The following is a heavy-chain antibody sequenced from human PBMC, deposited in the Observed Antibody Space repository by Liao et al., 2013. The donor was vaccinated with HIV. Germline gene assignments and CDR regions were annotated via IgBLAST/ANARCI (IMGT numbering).Heavy chain of an antibody. Sequence: QVQLQESGPGLVKPSETLSLTCTVSGGSISSYYWSWIRQPAGKGLEWIGRIYASGSTNYNPSLKSRVTMSVDTSKNQFSLKLSSVTAADTAVYYCARDQHYYDSSDYGAFDIWGQGTMVTVSS. J-gene: IGHJ3*02. CDR2: IYASGST. V-gene: IGHV4-4*07. CDR1: GGSISSYY. CDR3: ARDQHYYDSSDYGAFDI. D-gene: IGHD3-22*01.